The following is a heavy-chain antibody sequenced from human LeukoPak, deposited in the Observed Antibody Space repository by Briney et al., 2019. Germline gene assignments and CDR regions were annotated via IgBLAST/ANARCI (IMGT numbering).Heavy chain of an antibody. J-gene: IGHJ3*02. CDR3: AREGSSSGWSFDAFDI. D-gene: IGHD6-19*01. V-gene: IGHV4-4*02. CDR1: GGSISINNW. CDR2: IYHRGST. Sequence: PSETLSLTCAVSGGSISINNWWSWIRQPPGKGPEWIGEIYHRGSTVYNPSLKSRVTMSVDKPKNQFSLKLNSVTAADTAVYYCAREGSSSGWSFDAFDIWGQGTMVTVSS.